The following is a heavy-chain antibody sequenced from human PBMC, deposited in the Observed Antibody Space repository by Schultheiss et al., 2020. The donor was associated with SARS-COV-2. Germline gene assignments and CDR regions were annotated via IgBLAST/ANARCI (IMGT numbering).Heavy chain of an antibody. D-gene: IGHD1-26*01. Sequence: GESLKISCAASGFTFSSYAMSWVRQAPGKGLEWVSAISGSGGSTYYADSVKGRFTISRDNSKNTLYLQMNSPRAEDTAVYYCAKGLQDSGSYYAAFDYWGQGTLVTVSS. J-gene: IGHJ4*02. CDR2: ISGSGGST. V-gene: IGHV3-23*01. CDR3: AKGLQDSGSYYAAFDY. CDR1: GFTFSSYA.